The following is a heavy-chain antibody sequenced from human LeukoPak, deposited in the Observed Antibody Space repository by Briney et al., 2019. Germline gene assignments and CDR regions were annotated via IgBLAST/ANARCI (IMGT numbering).Heavy chain of an antibody. J-gene: IGHJ6*02. CDR3: ARGPFLYYDFWSGYYTWDYYYYGMDV. Sequence: ASVKVSCKASGYTFTGYYMHWVRQATGQGLEWMGWMNPNSGNTGYAQKFQGRVTMTRNTSISTAYMELSSLRSEDTAVYYCARGPFLYYDFWSGYYTWDYYYYGMDVWGQGTTVTVSS. CDR1: GYTFTGYY. CDR2: MNPNSGNT. V-gene: IGHV1-8*02. D-gene: IGHD3-3*01.